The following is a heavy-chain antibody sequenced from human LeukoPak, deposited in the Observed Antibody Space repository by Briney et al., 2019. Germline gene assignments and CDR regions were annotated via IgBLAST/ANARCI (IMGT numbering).Heavy chain of an antibody. CDR3: ARGLRGDYLFR. D-gene: IGHD4-17*01. J-gene: IGHJ4*02. CDR1: GFTFSSYS. V-gene: IGHV3-21*01. CDR2: ISSSSSYI. Sequence: PGGSLRLSCAASGFTFSSYSMNWVRQAPGKGLEWVSSISSSSSYIYYADSAKGRFTISRDNAKNSLYLQMNSLRAEDTAVYYCARGLRGDYLFRWGQGTLVTVSS.